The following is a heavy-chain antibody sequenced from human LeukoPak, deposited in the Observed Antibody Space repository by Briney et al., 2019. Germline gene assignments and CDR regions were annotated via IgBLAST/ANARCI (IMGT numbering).Heavy chain of an antibody. CDR3: AKGGTGYCSSSSRLYYFHY. D-gene: IGHD2-2*01. V-gene: IGHV3-23*01. CDR2: ISDSSAT. Sequence: PGGSLRLSCAASGFTFSTYAMSWVRQAPGKGLEWVSTISDSSATYYADSVKGRFSISRDNSKNTLYLQMNSLRAEDTAVYYCAKGGTGYCSSSSRLYYFHYWGQGTLVTVSS. J-gene: IGHJ4*02. CDR1: GFTFSTYA.